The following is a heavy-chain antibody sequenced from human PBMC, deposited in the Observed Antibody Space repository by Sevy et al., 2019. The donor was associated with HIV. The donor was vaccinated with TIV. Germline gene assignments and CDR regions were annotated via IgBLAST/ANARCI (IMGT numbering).Heavy chain of an antibody. Sequence: SETLSLTCSASGGSIRSYYWSWIRQPPGKGLEWIGYIYSSGSTNYNPSLKSRVTISVDTSTNHFSPRLSSVTAADTAVYYCARGPLPATQDAFDIWGQGTMVTVS. J-gene: IGHJ3*02. CDR3: ARGPLPATQDAFDI. CDR2: IYSSGST. V-gene: IGHV4-59*01. D-gene: IGHD2-2*01. CDR1: GGSIRSYY.